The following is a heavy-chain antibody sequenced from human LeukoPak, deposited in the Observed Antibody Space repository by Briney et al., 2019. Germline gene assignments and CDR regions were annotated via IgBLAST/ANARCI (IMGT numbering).Heavy chain of an antibody. V-gene: IGHV3-11*04. D-gene: IGHD6-13*01. CDR2: ISRSGSTK. CDR3: ATDATPALGTVYMDV. CDR1: GFTFSDYN. J-gene: IGHJ6*03. Sequence: GGSLRLSWAASGFTFSDYNMRWIRQAPGKGLEWVSSISRSGSTKYYADSVKGPFTISRDNAKNSLFLQMNSLRAEDTAVYYCATDATPALGTVYMDVWGKGATVTISS.